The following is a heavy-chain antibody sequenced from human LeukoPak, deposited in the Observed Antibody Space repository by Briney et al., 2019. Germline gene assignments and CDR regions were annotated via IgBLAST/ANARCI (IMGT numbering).Heavy chain of an antibody. V-gene: IGHV3-21*01. D-gene: IGHD1-1*01. CDR2: ISSSSSYI. CDR3: ARNSGTGYYYYGMDV. J-gene: IGHJ6*02. CDR1: GFTFSRYS. Sequence: GGSLRLSCGASGFTFSRYSMNWVRQAPGKGLEWVSSISSSSSYIYYADSVKGRFTISRDNAKNSLYLQMNSLRAEDTAVYYCARNSGTGYYYYGMDVWGQGTTVTVSS.